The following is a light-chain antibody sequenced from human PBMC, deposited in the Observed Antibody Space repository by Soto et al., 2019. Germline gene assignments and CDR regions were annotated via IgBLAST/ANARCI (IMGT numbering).Light chain of an antibody. J-gene: IGKJ3*01. CDR1: QSIASW. CDR3: QQYDTYPLVT. CDR2: KAS. V-gene: IGKV1-5*03. Sequence: DIQVTQSPSTLSASVGDRVTITCRASQSIASWLAWYQQKPGKAPKLLIYKASSLDSGVPSRFSGSGSGTEFTLTISSLQPDDFATYYCQQYDTYPLVTFGPGTKVDF.